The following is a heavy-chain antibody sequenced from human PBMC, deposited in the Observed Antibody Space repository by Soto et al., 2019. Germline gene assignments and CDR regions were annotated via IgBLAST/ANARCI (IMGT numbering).Heavy chain of an antibody. CDR2: IYYSGST. J-gene: IGHJ4*02. CDR1: GGSISTGDYY. D-gene: IGHD6-6*01. Sequence: SETLSLTCTVSGGSISTGDYYWSCIRQPPGKGLEWIGYIYYSGSTYYNPSLKSRVTISVDTSKNQFSLKLSSVTAADTAVYYCARVVAARPLYFDYWGQGTLVTVSS. V-gene: IGHV4-30-4*01. CDR3: ARVVAARPLYFDY.